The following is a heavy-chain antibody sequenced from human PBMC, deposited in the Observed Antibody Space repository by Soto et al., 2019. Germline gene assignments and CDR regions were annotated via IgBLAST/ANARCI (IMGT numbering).Heavy chain of an antibody. V-gene: IGHV1-2*04. CDR2: INPNSGGT. Sequence: ASVKVSCKASGYTFTGYYMHWVRQAPGQGLEWMGWINPNSGGTNYAQKFQGWVTMTRDTSISTAYMELSRLRSDDTAVYYCARDLFPYDSSRYHYYFDYWGQGTLVTVSS. CDR3: ARDLFPYDSSRYHYYFDY. CDR1: GYTFTGYY. D-gene: IGHD3-22*01. J-gene: IGHJ4*02.